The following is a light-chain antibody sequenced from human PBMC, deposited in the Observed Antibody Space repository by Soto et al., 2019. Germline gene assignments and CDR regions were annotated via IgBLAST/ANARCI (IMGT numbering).Light chain of an antibody. CDR1: ESVSSN. Sequence: EIVMTQSPGTLSLSPGERATLSCRASESVSSNLAWYQQKPGQATRLLIYDTSTRATGIPARFSGTGSGTEFTLTISSLQAEDFAVYYCQQYNNWPPWTFGQGTKVEIK. CDR3: QQYNNWPPWT. V-gene: IGKV3-15*01. J-gene: IGKJ1*01. CDR2: DTS.